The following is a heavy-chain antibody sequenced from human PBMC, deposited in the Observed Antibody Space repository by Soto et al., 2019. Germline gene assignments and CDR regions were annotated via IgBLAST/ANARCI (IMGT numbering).Heavy chain of an antibody. D-gene: IGHD2-21*02. V-gene: IGHV3-21*01. J-gene: IGHJ3*01. CDR3: ARDLAYCGGDCNTYVTFDL. CDR1: GFTFSRYS. CDR2: VSGSTSYI. Sequence: PGGSLRLSCAGSGFTFSRYSMLWVRQAPGKGLEWVSSVSGSTSYISYADSLKGRYTISRDNAKNSLYLKMNSLRAEDTAVYYCARDLAYCGGDCNTYVTFDLWGQGTLVTV.